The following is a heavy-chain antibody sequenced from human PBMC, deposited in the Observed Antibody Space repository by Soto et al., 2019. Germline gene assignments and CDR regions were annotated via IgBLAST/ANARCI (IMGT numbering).Heavy chain of an antibody. J-gene: IGHJ4*02. CDR2: IYYSGST. Sequence: QLQLQESGPGLVKPSETLSLTCTVSGCSISSSSYYWGWIRQPPGKGLEWIGSIYYSGSTSYNHSLKGRVTMSVDTSKNQFALRLSSVTAADTAVYYCATSITGRRYFDAWGQGILVTVSS. CDR3: ATSITGRRYFDA. CDR1: GCSISSSSYY. D-gene: IGHD6-6*01. V-gene: IGHV4-39*07.